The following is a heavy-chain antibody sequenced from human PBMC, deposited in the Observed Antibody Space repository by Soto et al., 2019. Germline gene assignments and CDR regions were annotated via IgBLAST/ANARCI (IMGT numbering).Heavy chain of an antibody. CDR2: ITPIFATT. CDR3: TRWRGAVTTPGFMGPLDY. D-gene: IGHD3-3*01. Sequence: QGQLVPSGTEVKKPGSSVKVSCRASGATFSTLTISWVRQAPGQGPEWMGGITPIFATTKYAQKFQGRVTITAEASTNTVYMELSSLRSEDTALYDCTRWRGAVTTPGFMGPLDYWGQGTLVTCSS. V-gene: IGHV1-69*01. J-gene: IGHJ4*02. CDR1: GATFSTLT.